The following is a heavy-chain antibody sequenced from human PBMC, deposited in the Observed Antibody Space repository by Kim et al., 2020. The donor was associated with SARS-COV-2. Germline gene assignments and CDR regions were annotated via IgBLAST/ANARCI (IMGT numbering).Heavy chain of an antibody. J-gene: IGHJ4*02. CDR1: GHTFTTYN. V-gene: IGHV1-46*01. CDR3: AREAGSVETPQKNFDY. Sequence: ASVKVSCKASGHTFTTYNMHWVRQAPGQGLEWMGIINPSSGITRYAQNFQGRVTMTRDTSTSTVNMELSSLRSEDTAVYYCAREAGSVETPQKNFDYWGQGTLVTVSS. D-gene: IGHD3-10*01. CDR2: INPSSGIT.